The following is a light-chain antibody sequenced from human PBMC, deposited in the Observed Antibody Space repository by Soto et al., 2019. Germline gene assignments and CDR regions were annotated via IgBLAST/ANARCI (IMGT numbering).Light chain of an antibody. CDR3: QQYNSWVT. Sequence: DIQMTQSLSTLSASVGDRVTITCRASQSISSWLAWYQQKPGKAPKLLIYDASSLESGVPSRFSGSGSGTEFTLTISSLQPDDFATYYCQQYNSWVTFGQGTRLEIK. CDR2: DAS. J-gene: IGKJ5*01. V-gene: IGKV1-5*01. CDR1: QSISSW.